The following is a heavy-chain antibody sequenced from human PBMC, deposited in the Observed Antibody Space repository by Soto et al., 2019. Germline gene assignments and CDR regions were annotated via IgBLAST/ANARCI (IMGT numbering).Heavy chain of an antibody. Sequence: SETLSLTCTISGGTIGDYYWTWIRQPPGQGLEWIGYISDIGSTSYNPSLTSRVTMLVDTSKKQFSLKLSSVTEADSAVYFCARSIPDSRGGGMDVWGQGATVTVSS. CDR3: ARSIPDSRGGGMDV. V-gene: IGHV4-59*01. J-gene: IGHJ6*02. CDR2: ISDIGST. CDR1: GGTIGDYY. D-gene: IGHD3-10*01.